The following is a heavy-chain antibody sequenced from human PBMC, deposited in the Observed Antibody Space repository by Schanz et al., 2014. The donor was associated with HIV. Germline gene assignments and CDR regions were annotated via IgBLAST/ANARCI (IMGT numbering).Heavy chain of an antibody. J-gene: IGHJ4*02. CDR3: ARAKWPPRNRHFDF. Sequence: QLQLQESGSGLVKPSQTLSLTCAVSGGSVSSADYSWSWVRLPPGKGLEWIGNIHHSGTTYYSPSLKSRVTISVDTSKNQFSLKLDSVTAADTAVYYCARAKWPPRNRHFDFWGQGNLVTVS. V-gene: IGHV4-30-2*01. CDR1: GGSVSSADYS. D-gene: IGHD5-12*01. CDR2: IHHSGTT.